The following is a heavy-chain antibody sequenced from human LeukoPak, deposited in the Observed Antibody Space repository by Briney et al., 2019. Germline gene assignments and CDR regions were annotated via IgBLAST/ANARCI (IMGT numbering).Heavy chain of an antibody. Sequence: GGSLRLSCAASGFTFDDYAMHWVRQAPGKGLDWVSLISGDGGSTYYADSVKGRFTISRDNSKNSLYLQMNSLRTEDTALYYCAKDIRRDNWNDVVGAFDIWGQGTMVTVSS. CDR2: ISGDGGST. CDR3: AKDIRRDNWNDVVGAFDI. J-gene: IGHJ3*02. CDR1: GFTFDDYA. D-gene: IGHD1-1*01. V-gene: IGHV3-43*02.